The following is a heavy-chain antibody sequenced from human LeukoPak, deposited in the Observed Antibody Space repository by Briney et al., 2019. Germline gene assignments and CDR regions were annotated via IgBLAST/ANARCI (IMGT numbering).Heavy chain of an antibody. CDR1: GGSISSYY. Sequence: SETPSLTCTVSGGSISSYYWSWIRQPPGKGLEWIGYIYYSGSTNYNPSLKSRVTISVDTSKNQFSLKLSSVTAADTAVYYCARGRRIVGATLYWYFDLWGRGTLVTVSS. CDR2: IYYSGST. J-gene: IGHJ2*01. V-gene: IGHV4-59*01. CDR3: ARGRRIVGATLYWYFDL. D-gene: IGHD1-26*01.